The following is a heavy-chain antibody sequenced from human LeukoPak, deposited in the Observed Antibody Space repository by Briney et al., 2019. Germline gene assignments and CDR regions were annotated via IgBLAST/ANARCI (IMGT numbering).Heavy chain of an antibody. CDR1: GFTFNSNL. CDR3: ARDKYYDRYFDS. J-gene: IGHJ4*02. V-gene: IGHV3-7*01. D-gene: IGHD3-22*01. CDR2: IKQGGSEK. Sequence: GGSLRLSCVASGFTFNSNLMSWVRQAPGKGLEWVANIKQGGSEKYYVDSVKGRFTISRDNAKNSLSLQMNSLRAEDTAVYYCARDKYYDRYFDSWGRGTLVTVSS.